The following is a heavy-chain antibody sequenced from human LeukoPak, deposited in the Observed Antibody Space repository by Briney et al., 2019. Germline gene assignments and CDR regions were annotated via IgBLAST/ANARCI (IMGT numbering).Heavy chain of an antibody. V-gene: IGHV1-8*01. Sequence: GASVKVSCKASGYTFTSYDINWVRQTTGQGLEWMGWMNPNSGNTGYAQKFQGRVTMTRNTSISTAYMELSSLRSEDTAVYYCARGGWDSSSWTVDSEYFQHWGQGTLVTVSS. J-gene: IGHJ1*01. CDR1: GYTFTSYD. CDR3: ARGGWDSSSWTVDSEYFQH. CDR2: MNPNSGNT. D-gene: IGHD6-13*01.